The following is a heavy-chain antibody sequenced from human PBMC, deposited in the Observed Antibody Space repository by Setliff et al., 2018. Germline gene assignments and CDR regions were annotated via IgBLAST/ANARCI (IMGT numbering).Heavy chain of an antibody. D-gene: IGHD3-22*01. J-gene: IGHJ4*02. CDR1: GYTFTSYG. CDR3: ARSYYYDSSGYYTHPDC. Sequence: ALVKVSCKASGYTFTSYGISWVRQAPGQGLEWMGWISAYNGNTNYAQKLQGRVTMTTDTSTSTAYMELSSLRSEDTAVYYCARSYYYDSSGYYTHPDCWGQGTLVTVSS. V-gene: IGHV1-18*01. CDR2: ISAYNGNT.